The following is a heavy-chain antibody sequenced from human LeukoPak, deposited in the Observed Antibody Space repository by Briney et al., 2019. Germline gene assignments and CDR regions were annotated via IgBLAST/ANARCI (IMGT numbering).Heavy chain of an antibody. Sequence: PSETLSLTCTVSGGSISSSSYYWGWIRQPPGKGLEWIGSIYYSGSTYYNPSLKSRVTISVDTSKNQFSLKLSSVTAADTAVYYCARTTVVRGYYFDYWGQGTLVTVSS. J-gene: IGHJ4*02. CDR1: GGSISSSSYY. D-gene: IGHD3-10*01. CDR2: IYYSGST. V-gene: IGHV4-39*07. CDR3: ARTTVVRGYYFDY.